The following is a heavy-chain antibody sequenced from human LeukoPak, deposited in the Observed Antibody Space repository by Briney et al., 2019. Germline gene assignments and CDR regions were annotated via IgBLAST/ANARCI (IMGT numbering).Heavy chain of an antibody. Sequence: PGGSLRLSCAASGLTFRSYGMHWVRQAPGKGLEWVAVTWYDGSNKYYTDSVKGRFTISRDNSKNTLYLQMNSLRAEDTAVYYCTRDICGSGGSCYAPGAFDIWGQGTMVTVSS. CDR3: TRDICGSGGSCYAPGAFDI. V-gene: IGHV3-33*01. CDR2: TWYDGSNK. CDR1: GLTFRSYG. J-gene: IGHJ3*02. D-gene: IGHD2-15*01.